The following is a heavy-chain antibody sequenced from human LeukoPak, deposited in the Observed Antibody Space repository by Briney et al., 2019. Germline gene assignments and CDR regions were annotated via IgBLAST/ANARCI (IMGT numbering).Heavy chain of an antibody. D-gene: IGHD3-22*01. Sequence: ASVKVSCKASGYTFTSYDINWVRQATGQGLEWMGWMNPNSGNTGYAQKFQGRVTMTRNTSISTAYMELRSLTSDDTAVYYCARGMCYYDTRGYYHDAFDIWGQGTRVTVSS. CDR2: MNPNSGNT. CDR1: GYTFTSYD. CDR3: ARGMCYYDTRGYYHDAFDI. J-gene: IGHJ3*02. V-gene: IGHV1-8*01.